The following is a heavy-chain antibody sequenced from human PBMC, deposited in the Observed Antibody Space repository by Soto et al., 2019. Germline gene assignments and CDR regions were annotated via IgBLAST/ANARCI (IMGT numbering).Heavy chain of an antibody. CDR2: ISYDGINK. Sequence: QVQLVESGGGVVQPGRSLGLSCAASGFTFNTYGMHWVRQAPGKGLEWVAAISYDGINKYYVDSVKGRFTISRDNSKNTVYVHMNGLSAEDTALYYCARSPQPIRGIHWYFDLWGRGILVTVSS. D-gene: IGHD3-16*01. J-gene: IGHJ2*01. V-gene: IGHV3-30*03. CDR3: ARSPQPIRGIHWYFDL. CDR1: GFTFNTYG.